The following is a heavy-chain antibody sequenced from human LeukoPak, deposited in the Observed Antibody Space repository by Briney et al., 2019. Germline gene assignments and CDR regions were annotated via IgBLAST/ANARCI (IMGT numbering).Heavy chain of an antibody. V-gene: IGHV4-30-2*01. CDR2: IYHSGST. CDR3: ARAAELRYFQH. Sequence: SETLSLTCTVSGGSLSSGGYYWSWIRQPPGKGLEWIGYIYHSGSTYYNPSLKSRVTISVDRSKNQFSLKLSSVTAADTAVYYCARAAELRYFQHWGQGTLVTVSS. CDR1: GGSLSSGGYY. J-gene: IGHJ1*01. D-gene: IGHD3-10*01.